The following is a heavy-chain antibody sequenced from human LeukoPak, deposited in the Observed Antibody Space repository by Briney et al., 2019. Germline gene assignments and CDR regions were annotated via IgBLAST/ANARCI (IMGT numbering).Heavy chain of an antibody. J-gene: IGHJ4*02. V-gene: IGHV1-8*01. CDR1: GYTFTDYD. CDR2: MNPNSGNT. CDR3: ARDRKSGRAPYYFDY. Sequence: ASVKVSCKASGYTFTDYDINWVRQATGQGLEWMGWMNPNSGNTGYTQKFQGRVTITRDTSASTAYMELSSLRSEDTAVYYCARDRKSGRAPYYFDYWGQGTLVTVSS. D-gene: IGHD6-25*01.